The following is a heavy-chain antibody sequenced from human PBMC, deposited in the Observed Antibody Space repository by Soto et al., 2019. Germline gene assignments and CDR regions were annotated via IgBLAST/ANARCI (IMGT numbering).Heavy chain of an antibody. D-gene: IGHD6-6*01. Sequence: QVQLVQSGAEVKKPGSSVKVSCKASGGTFSSYAISWVRQAPGQGLEWMGGIIPIFGTANYAQKFQGRVTITADESTSTSYMELRSLRSEDTAVYYCARARYSSSSTYYYYYGMDVWGQGTTVTVSS. CDR1: GGTFSSYA. CDR2: IIPIFGTA. J-gene: IGHJ6*02. CDR3: ARARYSSSSTYYYYYGMDV. V-gene: IGHV1-69*01.